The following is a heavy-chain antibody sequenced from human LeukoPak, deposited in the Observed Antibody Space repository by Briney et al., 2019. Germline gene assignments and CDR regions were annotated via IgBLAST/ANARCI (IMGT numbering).Heavy chain of an antibody. V-gene: IGHV3-21*01. J-gene: IGHJ6*02. D-gene: IGHD5-12*01. Sequence: GGSLRLSCAASGFTFSSYSMNWVRQAPGKGLEWVSSISSSSSHIYYADSVKGRFTISRDNAKNSLYLQMNSLRAEDTAVYYCARDPDSGYDWHYYGMDVWGQGTTVTVSS. CDR2: ISSSSSHI. CDR1: GFTFSSYS. CDR3: ARDPDSGYDWHYYGMDV.